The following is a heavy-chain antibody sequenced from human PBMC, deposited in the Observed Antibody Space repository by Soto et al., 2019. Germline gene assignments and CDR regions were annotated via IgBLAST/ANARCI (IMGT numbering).Heavy chain of an antibody. CDR1: GGSISSGGYY. J-gene: IGHJ6*02. V-gene: IGHV4-31*03. CDR2: IFYSGST. Sequence: PSETLSLTCTVSGGSISSGGYYWSWIRQHPGKSLEWIVYIFYSGSTYYNPSLKSRVTISVDTSKNQFSLKLSSVTAADTAVYYCARDRRERDTAMGAYYYYGMDVWGQGTTVTVSS. CDR3: ARDRRERDTAMGAYYYYGMDV. D-gene: IGHD5-18*01.